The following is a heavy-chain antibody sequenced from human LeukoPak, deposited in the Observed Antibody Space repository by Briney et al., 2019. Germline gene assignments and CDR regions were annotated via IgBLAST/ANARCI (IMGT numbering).Heavy chain of an antibody. CDR3: ARLPDDYYDSSGPGDY. D-gene: IGHD3-22*01. Sequence: GESLKISCKGSGYSFTSYWIGWVRQMPGKGLEWMGIIYPGDSDTRYSPSFQGQVTISADKSISTAYLQWSSLKASDTAMYYCARLPDDYYDSSGPGDYWGQGTQVTVSS. V-gene: IGHV5-51*01. J-gene: IGHJ4*02. CDR2: IYPGDSDT. CDR1: GYSFTSYW.